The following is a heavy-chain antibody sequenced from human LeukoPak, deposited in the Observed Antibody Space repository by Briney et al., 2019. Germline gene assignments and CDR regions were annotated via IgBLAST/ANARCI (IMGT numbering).Heavy chain of an antibody. J-gene: IGHJ5*02. CDR2: INPSGGSA. Sequence: ASVKVSCKASGYTFSIYNVHWVRQAPGQGLEWMGIINPSGGSASDTQKFQGRVTITRDTSASTAYMELSSLRSEDTAVYYCARPGSGWYTGGNWFDPWGQGTLVTVSS. CDR1: GYTFSIYN. CDR3: ARPGSGWYTGGNWFDP. D-gene: IGHD6-19*01. V-gene: IGHV1-46*01.